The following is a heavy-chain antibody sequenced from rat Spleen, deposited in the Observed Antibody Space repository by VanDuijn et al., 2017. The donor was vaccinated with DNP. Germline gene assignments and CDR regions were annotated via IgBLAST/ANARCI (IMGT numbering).Heavy chain of an antibody. Sequence: EVQLVESGGGLVQPGRSLKLSCAASGFTFSNYGMAWVRQAPTKGLEWVAFISNSGGSTYYRDSVKGRFTVSRDDAKSTLYLQMDSLRSEDTATYHCARHFLTTVATDFDYWGQGVMVTVSS. J-gene: IGHJ2*01. V-gene: IGHV5S13*01. CDR2: ISNSGGST. CDR1: GFTFSNYG. D-gene: IGHD1-3*01. CDR3: ARHFLTTVATDFDY.